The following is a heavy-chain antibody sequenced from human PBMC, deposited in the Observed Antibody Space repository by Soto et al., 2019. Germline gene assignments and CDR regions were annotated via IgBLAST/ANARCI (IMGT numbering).Heavy chain of an antibody. V-gene: IGHV3-30-3*01. CDR3: ARDRTAGYYDSSGAYGMDV. Sequence: GGSLRLSCAASGFSFSTYAIHWVRQAPGKGLEWVALISYDGSNKYYADSAKGRFTISRDNSKNTLYLQMNSLRAEDTAVYYCARDRTAGYYDSSGAYGMDVWGQGTTVTVSS. CDR2: ISYDGSNK. CDR1: GFSFSTYA. D-gene: IGHD3-22*01. J-gene: IGHJ6*02.